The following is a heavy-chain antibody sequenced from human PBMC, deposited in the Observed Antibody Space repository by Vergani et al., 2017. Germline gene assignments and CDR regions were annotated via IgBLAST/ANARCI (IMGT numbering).Heavy chain of an antibody. J-gene: IGHJ6*03. D-gene: IGHD3-3*01. Sequence: QVQLVQSGAEVKKPGSSVKVSCKASGGPFSSYAISWVRQAPGQGLEWMGGIIPIFGTANYAQKFQGRVTITADESTSTAYMELSSLRSEDTAVYYCARVGTIFGVVTDYYYYMDVWGKGTTVTVSS. CDR1: GGPFSSYA. CDR3: ARVGTIFGVVTDYYYYMDV. CDR2: IIPIFGTA. V-gene: IGHV1-69*01.